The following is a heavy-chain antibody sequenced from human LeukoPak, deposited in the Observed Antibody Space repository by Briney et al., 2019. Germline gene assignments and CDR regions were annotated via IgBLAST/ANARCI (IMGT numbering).Heavy chain of an antibody. V-gene: IGHV3-21*01. D-gene: IGHD3-10*01. CDR2: ISSSSSYI. CDR1: GFDFSSYT. J-gene: IGHJ4*02. CDR3: ARERVWFGELFPYSDY. Sequence: GGSLRLSCAASGFDFSSYTINWVRQSPGKGLEWVSSISSSSSYIYYADSVKGRFTISRDNAKNSLYLQMNSLRAEDTAVYYCARERVWFGELFPYSDYWGQGTLVTVSS.